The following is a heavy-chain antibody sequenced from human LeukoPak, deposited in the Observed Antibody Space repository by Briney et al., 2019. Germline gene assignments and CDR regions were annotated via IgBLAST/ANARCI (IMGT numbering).Heavy chain of an antibody. CDR2: ISYSGIS. CDR1: GGSISSTSYY. D-gene: IGHD3-10*01. V-gene: IGHV4-39*01. CDR3: ARTYGSGSTSPHY. J-gene: IGHJ4*02. Sequence: SETLSLTCTVSGGSISSTSYYWGCIRQPPGKGLEWIGTISYSGISYYNPSLESRVTISVDTSKNQFSLKLSSVTAADTAVYYCARTYGSGSTSPHYWGQGTLVTVSS.